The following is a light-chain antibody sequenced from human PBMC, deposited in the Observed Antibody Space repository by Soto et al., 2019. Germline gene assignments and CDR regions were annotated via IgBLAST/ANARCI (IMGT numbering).Light chain of an antibody. CDR3: MQGTHWPPYT. Sequence: DVVMTQSPLSLPVTLGQPASISCRSSQSLVFSDGHTYLNWFHQRPGQPPRRLIYKVSNRDSGVPDRFSGSGSVTDFTLRISRVEAEDVGVYYCMQGTHWPPYTFGQGTKVDIK. CDR2: KVS. V-gene: IGKV2-30*01. J-gene: IGKJ2*01. CDR1: QSLVFSDGHTY.